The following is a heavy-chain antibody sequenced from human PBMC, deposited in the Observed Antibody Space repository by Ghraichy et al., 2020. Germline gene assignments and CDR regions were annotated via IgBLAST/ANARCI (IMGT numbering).Heavy chain of an antibody. D-gene: IGHD2-15*01. J-gene: IGHJ4*02. V-gene: IGHV2-5*02. Sequence: SGPTLVKPTQTLTLTCTFSGFLLSTSGVGVGWIRQPPGKALEWLALIYWDDDKRYSPFLKSRLTITKDTSKNQVVLTITNMDPVDTATYYCASGGYCSGGSCYSGLVDYWGQGTLVTVSS. CDR2: IYWDDDK. CDR1: GFLLSTSGVG. CDR3: ASGGYCSGGSCYSGLVDY.